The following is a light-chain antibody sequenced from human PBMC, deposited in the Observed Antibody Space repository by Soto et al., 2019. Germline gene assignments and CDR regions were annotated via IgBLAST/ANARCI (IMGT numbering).Light chain of an antibody. CDR2: EAT. CDR1: SSDVGSYTF. Sequence: QSALTQPASVSGAPGQSITISCTGSSSDVGSYTFVCWYQHHPDKAPKLMNYEATQRPSGLSHRFSGSKSANTAPLTISGLPADDDGDYYCCSYAGSKTCVFGGGTKLTVL. CDR3: CSYAGSKTCV. J-gene: IGLJ3*02. V-gene: IGLV2-23*01.